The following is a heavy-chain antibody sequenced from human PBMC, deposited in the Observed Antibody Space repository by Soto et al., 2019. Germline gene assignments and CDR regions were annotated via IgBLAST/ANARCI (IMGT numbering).Heavy chain of an antibody. CDR3: ARGERYYYDSSGYFGFDY. J-gene: IGHJ4*02. V-gene: IGHV1-3*01. CDR2: INAGNGNT. CDR1: GYTFANYA. D-gene: IGHD3-22*01. Sequence: ASVKVSCKGSGYTFANYAMHWVRQAPGQRLEWMGWINAGNGNTKYSQKFQARVTITRDTSASTAYMELSSLRSEDTAVYYCARGERYYYDSSGYFGFDYWGQGTLVTVSS.